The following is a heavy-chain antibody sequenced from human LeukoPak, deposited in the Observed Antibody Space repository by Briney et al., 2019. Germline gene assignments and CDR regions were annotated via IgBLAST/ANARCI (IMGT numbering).Heavy chain of an antibody. D-gene: IGHD4-23*01. CDR1: GFTFSSYA. J-gene: IGHJ4*02. CDR2: MSYDGSNK. CDR3: ARGDYGGDYFDY. V-gene: IGHV3-30-3*01. Sequence: GGSLRLSCAASGFTFSSYAMHWVRQAPGKGLEWVAVMSYDGSNKYYADSVKGRFTISRDNSKNTLYLQMNSLRAEDTAVYYCARGDYGGDYFDYWGQGTLVTVSS.